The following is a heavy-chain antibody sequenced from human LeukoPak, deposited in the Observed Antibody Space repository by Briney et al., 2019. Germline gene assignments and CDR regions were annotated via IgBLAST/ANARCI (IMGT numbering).Heavy chain of an antibody. CDR3: ARGMARTAPASSSSKALYYYYYMDV. Sequence: SETLSLTCAVYGGSFSGYYWRWVRQPPGKGLEWVGEINNRGRTNYSPSPTSRVTISVDPSKNQFSLQLSSVTAADTAVYYCARGMARTAPASSSSKALYYYYYMDVWGKGTPVTVSS. J-gene: IGHJ6*03. V-gene: IGHV4-34*01. D-gene: IGHD6-13*01. CDR2: INNRGRT. CDR1: GGSFSGYY.